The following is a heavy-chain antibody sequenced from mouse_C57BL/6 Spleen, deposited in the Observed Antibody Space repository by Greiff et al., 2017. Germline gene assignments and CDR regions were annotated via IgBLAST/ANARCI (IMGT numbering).Heavy chain of an antibody. CDR3: ARRDYSSYGGAMDY. CDR1: GYTFTSYW. Sequence: VQLQQPGAELVKPGASVKMSCKASGYTFTSYWITWVKQRPGQGLEWIGDIYPGSGSTNYNEKFKSKATLTVDTSSSTAYMQLSSLTSEDSAVYYCARRDYSSYGGAMDYWGQGTSVTVSS. CDR2: IYPGSGST. V-gene: IGHV1-55*01. J-gene: IGHJ4*01. D-gene: IGHD2-5*01.